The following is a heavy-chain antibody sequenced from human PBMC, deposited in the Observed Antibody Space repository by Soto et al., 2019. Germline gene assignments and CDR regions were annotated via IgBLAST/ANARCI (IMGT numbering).Heavy chain of an antibody. V-gene: IGHV4-30-2*01. CDR1: GDSYSISTYS. D-gene: IGHD6-19*01. Sequence: SETLSLTCNMSGDSYSISTYSWSWIRQPPGKALQWIGFIYQSGVTSYNPSLASRVSISLDRSNNQCSLKLKSVTAADTAVYFCAGMPYTSGLRFDPWGPGTLVTVSS. CDR3: AGMPYTSGLRFDP. CDR2: IYQSGVT. J-gene: IGHJ5*02.